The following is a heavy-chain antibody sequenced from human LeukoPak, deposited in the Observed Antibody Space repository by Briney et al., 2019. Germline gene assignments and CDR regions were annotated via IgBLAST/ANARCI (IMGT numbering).Heavy chain of an antibody. V-gene: IGHV1-46*01. CDR3: ATANWFDP. J-gene: IGHJ5*02. CDR1: GYTFTRYY. CDR2: INPSGGNT. Sequence: GASVKVSCKASGYTFTRYYMHWVRQAPGQGLEWMGIINPSGGNTNYAQKFQGRVTMTEDTSTDTAYMELSSLRSEDTAVYYCATANWFDPWGQGTLVTVSS.